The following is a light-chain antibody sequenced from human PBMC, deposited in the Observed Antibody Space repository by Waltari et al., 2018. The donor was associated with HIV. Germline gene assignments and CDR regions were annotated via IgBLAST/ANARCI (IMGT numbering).Light chain of an antibody. CDR3: QQYYSTPLT. Sequence: DIVMTQSPDSLAVSRGERATINCKSSQRLLYTSYNKPYLAWYQQKPGPPPKLLIYWASPRESGVPDRFSGSGSGTDFTLTISSLQAEDVAVYYCQQYYSTPLTFGGGTKVEIK. CDR2: WAS. CDR1: QRLLYTSYNKPY. J-gene: IGKJ4*01. V-gene: IGKV4-1*01.